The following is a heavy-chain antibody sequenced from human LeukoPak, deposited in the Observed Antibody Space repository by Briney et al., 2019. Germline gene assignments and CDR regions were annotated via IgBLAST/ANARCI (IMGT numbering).Heavy chain of an antibody. CDR3: ARDFDY. CDR1: GFTFSSYS. CDR2: ISSSSSII. Sequence: GGSLRLSCAGFGFTFSSYSMNWVRQAPGKGLEGVSYISSSSSIIHYTDSVKGRFTISRDNSKNTLYLQMNSLRAEDTAVYYCARDFDYWGQGTLVTVSS. V-gene: IGHV3-48*01. J-gene: IGHJ4*02.